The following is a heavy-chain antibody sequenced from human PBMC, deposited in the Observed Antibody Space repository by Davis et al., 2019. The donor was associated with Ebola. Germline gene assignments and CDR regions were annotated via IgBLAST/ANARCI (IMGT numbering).Heavy chain of an antibody. J-gene: IGHJ5*02. Sequence: GESLKISCAASGFTFSSYGMHWVRQAPGKGLEWVSYISSSGSTIYYADSVKGRFTISRDNAKNSLYLQMDSLRAEDTAVYYCARVKGDSSSGRGGWFDPWGQGTLVTVSS. CDR3: ARVKGDSSSGRGGWFDP. V-gene: IGHV3-48*04. CDR2: ISSSGSTI. D-gene: IGHD6-6*01. CDR1: GFTFSSYG.